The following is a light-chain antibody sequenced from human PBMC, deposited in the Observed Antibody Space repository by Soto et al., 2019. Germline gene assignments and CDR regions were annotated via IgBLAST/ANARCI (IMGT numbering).Light chain of an antibody. CDR3: HVWDITSDQYL. Sequence: SYELTQPPSVSVAPGQTASLTCGGNNIASKSVHWYQQRPGQAPVLVLYDDTNRPSGIPERFSGSNSGSTATLTISSVEAGDEADYFGHVWDITSDQYLFGTWTKVTVL. CDR2: DDT. V-gene: IGLV3-21*02. J-gene: IGLJ1*01. CDR1: NIASKS.